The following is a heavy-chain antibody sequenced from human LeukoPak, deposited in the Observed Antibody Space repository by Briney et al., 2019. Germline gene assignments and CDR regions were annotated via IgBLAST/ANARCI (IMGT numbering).Heavy chain of an antibody. J-gene: IGHJ4*02. Sequence: GGSLRLSCAASGFTFSSYSMNWVRQAPGKGLESVSYISSSSSTIYYADSVKGRFTISRDNAKNSLYLQMNSLRAEDTAVYYCAKDDRFRGVPYYFDYWGQGTLVTVSS. CDR2: ISSSSSTI. CDR1: GFTFSSYS. V-gene: IGHV3-48*01. D-gene: IGHD3-10*01. CDR3: AKDDRFRGVPYYFDY.